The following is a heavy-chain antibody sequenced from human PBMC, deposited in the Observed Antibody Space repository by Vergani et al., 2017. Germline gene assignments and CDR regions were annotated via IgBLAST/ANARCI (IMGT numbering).Heavy chain of an antibody. J-gene: IGHJ4*02. CDR3: AASRGGIVGATEGLDY. CDR2: IVVGSGNT. V-gene: IGHV1-58*01. Sequence: QMQLVQSGPEVKKPGTSVKVSCKASGFTFTSSAVQWVRQARGQRLEWIGWIVVGSGNTNHAQKFQERVTITRDMSTNTPYMELSSLRSEDTAVYYWAASRGGIVGATEGLDYWGQGTLVTVSS. CDR1: GFTFTSSA. D-gene: IGHD1-26*01.